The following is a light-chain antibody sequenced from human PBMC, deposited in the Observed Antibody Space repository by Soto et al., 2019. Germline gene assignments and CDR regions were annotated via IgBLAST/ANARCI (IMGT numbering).Light chain of an antibody. V-gene: IGKV1-33*01. CDR2: DAS. Sequence: DIQLTQSPSFLSPSIGESVTITCRASQVISTSLAWYQVKQGKAHKXLISDASNLETGVPSRFSGSGSGTHFTFTISSLQSEDSETYDCQQYDNLPPTFGGGTKVDIK. CDR1: QVISTS. J-gene: IGKJ4*01. CDR3: QQYDNLPPT.